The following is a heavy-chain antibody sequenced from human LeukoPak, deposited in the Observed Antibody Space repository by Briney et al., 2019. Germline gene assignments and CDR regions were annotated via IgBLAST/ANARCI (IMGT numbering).Heavy chain of an antibody. D-gene: IGHD1-26*01. J-gene: IGHJ3*02. V-gene: IGHV3-23*01. CDR1: GITFSSYA. CDR3: ARGGSYLSAFDI. Sequence: GGSLRLSCAASGITFSSYAMSWVRQAPGKGLEWVSSITGNGGTTDHADSVKGRFTISRDNSKNTLFLQMNSLRGEDTAVYYCARGGSYLSAFDIWGQGTMVTVSS. CDR2: ITGNGGTT.